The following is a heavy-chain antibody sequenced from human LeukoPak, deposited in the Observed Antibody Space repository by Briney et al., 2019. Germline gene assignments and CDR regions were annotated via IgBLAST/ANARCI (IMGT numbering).Heavy chain of an antibody. CDR1: GFTFSRYG. Sequence: PGGSLRLSCAVSGFTFSRYGMHWIRQAPGKGMVWVAFIWYDGKNDQEYAESVKGRFTISRDNSKNTLYLQMNSLRTEDTAMYYCAKDRCSSSTCREAFEIWGQGTLVTVSS. V-gene: IGHV3-30*02. J-gene: IGHJ3*02. D-gene: IGHD2-2*01. CDR2: IWYDGKNDQ. CDR3: AKDRCSSSTCREAFEI.